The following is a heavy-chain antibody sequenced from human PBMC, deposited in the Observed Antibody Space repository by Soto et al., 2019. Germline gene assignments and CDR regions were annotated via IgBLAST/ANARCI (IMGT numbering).Heavy chain of an antibody. CDR3: ARDFSGTSFDY. Sequence: QVQLVESGGGVVQPGRSLRLSCAASGFTFSSYGMHWVRQAPGKGLEWVAVIWYDGSNKYYADSVKGLFTISRDNSKHSLYLQMNSLRAEDTAVYYCARDFSGTSFDYWGQGTLVTVSS. CDR1: GFTFSSYG. V-gene: IGHV3-33*01. CDR2: IWYDGSNK. J-gene: IGHJ4*02. D-gene: IGHD2-15*01.